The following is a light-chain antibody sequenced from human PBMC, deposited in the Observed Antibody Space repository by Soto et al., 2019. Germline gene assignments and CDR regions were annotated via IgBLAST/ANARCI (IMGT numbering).Light chain of an antibody. V-gene: IGKV1-5*03. CDR2: EAS. CDR3: QQFNSYPWT. CDR1: QSIRSW. J-gene: IGKJ1*01. Sequence: DIQMTQSPSTLSASVGDRVTITCRASQSIRSWLAWYQQKPGKAPKLLIYEASSLESGVPSRFSANGSGTEFTLTISSLQPDDFATYDCQQFNSYPWTFGQGSKVEIK.